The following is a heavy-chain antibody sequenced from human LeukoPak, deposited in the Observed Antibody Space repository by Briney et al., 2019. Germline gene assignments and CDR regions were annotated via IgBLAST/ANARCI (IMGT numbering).Heavy chain of an antibody. J-gene: IGHJ4*02. D-gene: IGHD2-2*01. V-gene: IGHV3-48*03. Sequence: GGSLRLSCAASGFTFSSYEMNWVRQAPGKGLEWVSYISSSGSTIYYADSVKGRFTSSRDNAKNSLYLQMNSLRAEDTAVYYCAREVLSTSRFDYWGQGTLVTVSS. CDR1: GFTFSSYE. CDR3: AREVLSTSRFDY. CDR2: ISSSGSTI.